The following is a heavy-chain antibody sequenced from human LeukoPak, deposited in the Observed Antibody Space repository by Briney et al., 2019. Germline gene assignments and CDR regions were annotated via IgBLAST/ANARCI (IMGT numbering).Heavy chain of an antibody. D-gene: IGHD3-3*01. CDR1: GFRFDTYG. Sequence: SGGSLRLSCAASGFRFDTYGVHWVRQAPGKGLEWVAYIRYDGSTTYYADSVRGRFTISRDNSKNTLYLEMNSLRAEDTAVFYCAKKGGNYDYFDYWGQGNLVTVSS. V-gene: IGHV3-30*02. CDR2: IRYDGSTT. J-gene: IGHJ4*02. CDR3: AKKGGNYDYFDY.